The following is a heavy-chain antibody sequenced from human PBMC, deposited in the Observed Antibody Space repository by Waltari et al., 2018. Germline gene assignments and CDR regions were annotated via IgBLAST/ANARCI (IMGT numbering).Heavy chain of an antibody. CDR3: ARARIAARPGYFQH. V-gene: IGHV1-69*10. J-gene: IGHJ1*01. CDR2: IIPILGIA. CDR1: GGTFSSYA. Sequence: QVQLVQSGAEGQKPGSSVQVSCKASGGTFSSYATSRVRCAPGQGLEWMGGIIPILGIANYAQKFQGRVTITADKSTNTAYMELSSLRSEDTAVYYCARARIAARPGYFQHWGQGTLVTVSS. D-gene: IGHD6-6*01.